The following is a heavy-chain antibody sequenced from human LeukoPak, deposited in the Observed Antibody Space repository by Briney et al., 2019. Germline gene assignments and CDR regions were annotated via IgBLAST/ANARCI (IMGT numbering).Heavy chain of an antibody. V-gene: IGHV1-2*06. J-gene: IGHJ6*02. CDR2: INPNSGGT. Sequence: GASVTVSCTASGYTFTGYYMHWVRQAPGQGLEWMGRINPNSGGTNYAQKFQGRVTMTRDTSISTAYMELSRLRSDDTAVYYCARSACTNGVCYDIYYYYGMDVWGQGTTVTVSS. D-gene: IGHD2-8*01. CDR3: ARSACTNGVCYDIYYYYGMDV. CDR1: GYTFTGYY.